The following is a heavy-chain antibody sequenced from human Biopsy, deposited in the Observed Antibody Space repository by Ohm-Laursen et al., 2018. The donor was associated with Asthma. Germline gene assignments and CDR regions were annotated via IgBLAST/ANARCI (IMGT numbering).Heavy chain of an antibody. CDR1: GFTFSNYG. CDR2: ISFDGSNK. CDR3: ARTFHFWSPYHAEHYQL. J-gene: IGHJ1*01. D-gene: IGHD3-3*02. Sequence: RSLRLSCAASGFTFSNYGMHWVRQAPGKGLEWVAVISFDGSNKDFADSVKGRFTISRDNAKNSLYLQMNSLRAEDTAVYYCARTFHFWSPYHAEHYQLWGQGTLVTVSS. V-gene: IGHV3-30*03.